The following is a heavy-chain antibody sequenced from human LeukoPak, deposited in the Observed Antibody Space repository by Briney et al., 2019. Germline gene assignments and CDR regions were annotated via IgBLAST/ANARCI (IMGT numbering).Heavy chain of an antibody. CDR3: ARDYYDSSGYPDY. Sequence: SVKVSCKASGGTFSSYAISWVRQAPGQGLEWMGRIIPILGIANYAQKFQGRVTITADKSASTAYMELSSLRSEDTAVYYCARDYYDSSGYPDYWGQGTLVTVSS. J-gene: IGHJ4*02. CDR2: IIPILGIA. D-gene: IGHD3-22*01. CDR1: GGTFSSYA. V-gene: IGHV1-69*04.